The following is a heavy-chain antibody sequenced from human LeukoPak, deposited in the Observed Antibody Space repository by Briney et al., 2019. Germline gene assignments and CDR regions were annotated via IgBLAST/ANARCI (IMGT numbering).Heavy chain of an antibody. V-gene: IGHV4-59*01. CDR2: IYYSGST. J-gene: IGHJ4*02. D-gene: IGHD6-6*01. CDR1: GGSISSYY. CDR3: ARDPGSSGYYFDY. Sequence: SETLSLTCTVSGGSISSYYWSWIRQPPGKGLEWIGYIYYSGSTNYNPSLKSRVTISVDTSKNQFSLKLSSVTAADTAMYYCARDPGSSGYYFDYWGQGTLVTVSS.